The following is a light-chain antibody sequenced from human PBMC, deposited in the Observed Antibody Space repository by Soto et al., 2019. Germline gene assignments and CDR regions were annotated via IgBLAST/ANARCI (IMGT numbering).Light chain of an antibody. J-gene: IGLJ2*01. V-gene: IGLV1-40*01. CDR2: GNS. CDR1: SSNIGAGYD. Sequence: QSVLTQPPSVSGAPGQRVTISCTGSSSNIGAGYDVHWYQQLPGTARKLLIYGNSNRPSGVPDRFSGSKSGTSASLAITGPQAADEADYYCQSYDSSLSGYVVFGGGTELTVL. CDR3: QSYDSSLSGYVV.